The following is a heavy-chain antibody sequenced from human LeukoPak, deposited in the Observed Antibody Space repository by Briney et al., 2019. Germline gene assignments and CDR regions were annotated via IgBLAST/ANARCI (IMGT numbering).Heavy chain of an antibody. D-gene: IGHD1-26*01. J-gene: IGHJ3*02. CDR3: ARRGWVVGATEAFDI. Sequence: SETLSLTCAVYGGSFSGYYWSWIRQPPGKGLEWIGEINHNGSTNYNPSLKSRVTISVDTSKNQFSLKLSSVTAADTAVYHCARRGWVVGATEAFDIWGQGTMVTVSS. V-gene: IGHV4-34*01. CDR2: INHNGST. CDR1: GGSFSGYY.